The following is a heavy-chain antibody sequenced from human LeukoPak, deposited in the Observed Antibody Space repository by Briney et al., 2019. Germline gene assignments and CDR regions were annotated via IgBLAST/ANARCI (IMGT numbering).Heavy chain of an antibody. CDR1: GYSLTGYY. D-gene: IGHD3-10*01. Sequence: GASVKVSCKASGYSLTGYYIHWVRQAPGQGLEWMGWINPNSGGTNYAQKFQGRVTMTRDTSISTAYMELSRLRSDDTAVHYCARVVRGVMGATYYFDYWGQGTLVTVSS. V-gene: IGHV1-2*02. J-gene: IGHJ4*02. CDR2: INPNSGGT. CDR3: ARVVRGVMGATYYFDY.